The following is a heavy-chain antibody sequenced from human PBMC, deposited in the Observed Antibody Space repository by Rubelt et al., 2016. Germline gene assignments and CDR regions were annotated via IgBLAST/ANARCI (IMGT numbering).Heavy chain of an antibody. CDR3: ARGRGTMVRGVSRYGMDV. J-gene: IGHJ6*02. D-gene: IGHD3-10*01. CDR1: GGSFSGYY. CDR2: INHSGST. Sequence: QVQLQQWGAGLLKPSETLSLTCAVYGGSFSGYYWSWIRQPPGKGLEWIGEINHSGSTNYNPSLKVRGTISVETSKNQFSLKRSSVTAADTAVYYCARGRGTMVRGVSRYGMDVWGQGTTVTVSS. V-gene: IGHV4-34*01.